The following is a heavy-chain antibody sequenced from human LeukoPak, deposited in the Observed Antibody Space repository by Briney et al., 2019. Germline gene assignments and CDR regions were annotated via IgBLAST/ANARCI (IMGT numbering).Heavy chain of an antibody. V-gene: IGHV3-13*01. CDR3: ARVGYYYDSSGYYSGAFDI. CDR1: GFTFSSYD. D-gene: IGHD3-22*01. Sequence: GGSLRLSCAASGFTFSSYDMHWVRQATGKGLEWVSAIGTAGDTCYPGSVKGRFTISRENAKNSLYLQVNCLRAGDTAVYYCARVGYYYDSSGYYSGAFDIWGQGTMVTVSS. J-gene: IGHJ3*02. CDR2: IGTAGDT.